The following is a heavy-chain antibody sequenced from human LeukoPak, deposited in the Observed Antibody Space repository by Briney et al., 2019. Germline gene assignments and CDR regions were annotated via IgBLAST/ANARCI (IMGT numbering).Heavy chain of an antibody. CDR2: INPNSGGT. D-gene: IGHD2-2*01. Sequence: ASVKVSCKASGYTFTGYYMHWVRQAPGQGLEWMGWINPNSGGTNYAQKFQGWVTMTRDTSTSTAYMELSRLRSDDTAVYYCARAPNDCSSTSCYRGYYFDYWGQGTLVTVSS. CDR1: GYTFTGYY. CDR3: ARAPNDCSSTSCYRGYYFDY. V-gene: IGHV1-2*04. J-gene: IGHJ4*02.